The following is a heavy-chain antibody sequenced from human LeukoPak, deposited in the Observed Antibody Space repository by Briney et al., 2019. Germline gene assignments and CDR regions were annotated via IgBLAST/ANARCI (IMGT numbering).Heavy chain of an antibody. CDR3: AGDSPKRPFDY. J-gene: IGHJ4*02. D-gene: IGHD6-25*01. CDR2: IKQDGSEK. V-gene: IGHV3-7*01. CDR1: GFTFSSYW. Sequence: GGSLRLSCAASGFTFSSYWMSWVRQAPGKGLEWVANIKQDGSEKYYVDSVKGRLTISRDNAKNSLYLQMNSLRAEDTAVFYCAGDSPKRPFDYWGRGTLVTVSS.